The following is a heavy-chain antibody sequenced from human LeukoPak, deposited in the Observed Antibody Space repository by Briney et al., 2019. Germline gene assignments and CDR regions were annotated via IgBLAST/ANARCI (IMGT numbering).Heavy chain of an antibody. CDR2: IYHSGST. D-gene: IGHD6-6*01. J-gene: IGHJ5*02. CDR3: ARAQLVRSGWFDP. V-gene: IGHV4-31*03. Sequence: RASQTLSLTCTVSGGSISSGGYYWSWIRQHPGKGLEWIGYIYHSGSTYYNPSLKSRVTISVDTSKNQFSLKLSSVTAADTAVYYCARAQLVRSGWFDPWGQGTLVTVSS. CDR1: GGSISSGGYY.